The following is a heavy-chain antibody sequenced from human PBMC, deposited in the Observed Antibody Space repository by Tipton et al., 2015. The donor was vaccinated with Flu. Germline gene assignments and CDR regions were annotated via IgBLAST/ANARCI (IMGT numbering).Heavy chain of an antibody. D-gene: IGHD1-26*01. CDR1: GFSVTSGFY. CDR2: LYHTGST. Sequence: TLSLTCSVSGFSVTSGFYWGCVRQPPGKGLEWLGYLYHTGSTYYNPPFMGRVTFSVDTSKNQFSMKMTYLTAADTAVYYCVRAVGATGGGHGGPGMLVTVSS. CDR3: VRAVGATGGGH. V-gene: IGHV4-38-2*02. J-gene: IGHJ4*02.